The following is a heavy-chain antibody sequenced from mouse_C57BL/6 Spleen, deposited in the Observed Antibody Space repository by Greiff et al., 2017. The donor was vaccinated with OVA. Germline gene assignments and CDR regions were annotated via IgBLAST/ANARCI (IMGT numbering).Heavy chain of an antibody. Sequence: QVQLQQSGPELVKPGASVKISCKASGYAFSSSWMNWVKQRPGKGLEWIGRLYPGDGDTNYNGKFKGKATLTADKSSSTAYMQLSSLTSEDSAVYFCARDGGGGFFAYWGQGTLVTVSA. CDR3: ARDGGGGFFAY. CDR1: GYAFSSSW. V-gene: IGHV1-82*01. D-gene: IGHD1-1*01. J-gene: IGHJ3*01. CDR2: LYPGDGDT.